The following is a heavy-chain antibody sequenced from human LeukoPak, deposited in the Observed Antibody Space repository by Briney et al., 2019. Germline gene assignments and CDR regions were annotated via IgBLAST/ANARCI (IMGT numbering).Heavy chain of an antibody. D-gene: IGHD3-3*01. CDR3: ARLPRVTIFGVVTHVDN. J-gene: IGHJ4*02. Sequence: SETLSLTCTVSSGSISSSSYYWGWIRQPPGEGLEWIGSIYYSGSTYYNPSLKSRVPISVDTSKDQFSLKLSSVTAADTAVYYCARLPRVTIFGVVTHVDNWGQGTLVTVSS. CDR1: SGSISSSSYY. CDR2: IYYSGST. V-gene: IGHV4-39*01.